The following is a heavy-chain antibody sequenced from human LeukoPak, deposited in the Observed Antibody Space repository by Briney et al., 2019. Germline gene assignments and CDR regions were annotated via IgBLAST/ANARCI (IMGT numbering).Heavy chain of an antibody. Sequence: SETLSLTCTVSGGSIRSYYWSWIRQPAGKGLVWIARIYTSGSTNYNPSLKSRVTMSVDTSKNQFSLKLSSVTAADTAVYYCAGYYDSSGYYWNFDAFDIWGQGTMVTVSS. CDR2: IYTSGST. D-gene: IGHD3-22*01. CDR3: AGYYDSSGYYWNFDAFDI. J-gene: IGHJ3*02. CDR1: GGSIRSYY. V-gene: IGHV4-4*07.